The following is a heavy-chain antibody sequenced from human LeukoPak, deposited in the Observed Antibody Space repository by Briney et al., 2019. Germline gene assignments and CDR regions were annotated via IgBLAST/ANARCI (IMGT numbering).Heavy chain of an antibody. CDR3: ARDTAMVIGYFDL. V-gene: IGHV3-66*01. Sequence: GESLKISCKASGYYFPTFWIGWVRQAPGKGLEWVSVIYSGGSTYYADSVKGRFTISRDNSKNTLYLQMNSLRAEDTAVYYCARDTAMVIGYFDLWGRGTLVTVSS. J-gene: IGHJ2*01. CDR1: GYYFPTFW. D-gene: IGHD5-18*01. CDR2: IYSGGST.